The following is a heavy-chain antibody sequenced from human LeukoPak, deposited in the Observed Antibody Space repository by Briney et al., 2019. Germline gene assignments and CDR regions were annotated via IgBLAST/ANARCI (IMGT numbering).Heavy chain of an antibody. CDR1: GFDFSRYV. V-gene: IGHV3-23*01. CDR3: AKDRGITARPYAFDS. J-gene: IGHJ4*02. D-gene: IGHD6-6*01. CDR2: ISGSGDTT. Sequence: GRSLRLSCVASGFDFSRYVVNWVRQAPGKGLEWVSGISGSGDTTYYTDSVKGRFTISRDNSENTLYLQMDSLTVGDTAIYYCAKDRGITARPYAFDSWGQGTLVTVSS.